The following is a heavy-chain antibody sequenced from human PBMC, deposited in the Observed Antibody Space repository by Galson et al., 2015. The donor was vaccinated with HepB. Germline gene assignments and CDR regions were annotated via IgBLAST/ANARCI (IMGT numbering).Heavy chain of an antibody. Sequence: LRLSCAAAGFDFNDRYMSWIRQAPGKGLEWISYISSNGKGIYYADSVKGRFTISRDNAENLLYLQMNSVRAEDTAVYYCQIGHYFDPWGQGTLVIVSS. D-gene: IGHD2-21*01. CDR1: GFDFNDRY. CDR2: ISSNGKGI. J-gene: IGHJ4*02. CDR3: QIGHYFDP. V-gene: IGHV3-11*01.